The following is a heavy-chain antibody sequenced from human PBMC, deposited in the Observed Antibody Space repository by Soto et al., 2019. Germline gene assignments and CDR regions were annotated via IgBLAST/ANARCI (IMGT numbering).Heavy chain of an antibody. J-gene: IGHJ4*02. Sequence: SETLSLTCTVSGGAINDHYWSYIRQPPGKGLEWIGYIYYNGNTNYNPSLESRVTISVDRSKNQFSLRLTSLTAADTAVYYCARVRTGYFDYWGRGALVTVSS. CDR1: GGAINDHY. CDR3: ARVRTGYFDY. V-gene: IGHV4-59*11. CDR2: IYYNGNT. D-gene: IGHD3-9*01.